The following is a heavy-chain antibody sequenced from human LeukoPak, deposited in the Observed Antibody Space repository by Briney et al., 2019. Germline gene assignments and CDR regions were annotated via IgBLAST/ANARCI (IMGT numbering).Heavy chain of an antibody. J-gene: IGHJ4*02. V-gene: IGHV1-24*01. CDR1: GYTLTELS. Sequence: GASVKVSCKVSGYTLTELSMHWVRQAPGKGLEWMGGFDPEDGETIYAQKFQGRVTITTDESTSTAYMELSSLRSEDTAVYYCARPKFQYSSSWYIFDYWGQGTLVTVSS. CDR3: ARPKFQYSSSWYIFDY. D-gene: IGHD6-13*01. CDR2: FDPEDGET.